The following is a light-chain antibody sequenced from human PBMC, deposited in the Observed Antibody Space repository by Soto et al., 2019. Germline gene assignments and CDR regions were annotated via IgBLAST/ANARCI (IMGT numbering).Light chain of an antibody. CDR3: QSYATSLTYV. J-gene: IGLJ1*01. CDR2: GNS. Sequence: QSVLTQPPSVSGAPGQTVTIPCTGSSSNIGGDYVVYWYQQQPGTAHKLLIYGNSNRPSGVPDRFAGYKSGTSASLAISGVQAVVEADYYCQSYATSLTYVFGTGTKVTVL. CDR1: SSNIGGDYV. V-gene: IGLV1-40*01.